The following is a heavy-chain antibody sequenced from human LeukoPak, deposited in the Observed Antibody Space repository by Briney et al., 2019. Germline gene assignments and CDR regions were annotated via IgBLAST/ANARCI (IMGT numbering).Heavy chain of an antibody. CDR3: ARTSGLGTSIDC. D-gene: IGHD3-22*01. J-gene: IGHJ4*02. V-gene: IGHV4-30-2*01. CDR1: GGSISSGGYS. CDR2: IYHSGST. Sequence: SQTLSLTCAVSGGSISSGGYSWSWIRQPPGKGLEWVGYIYHSGSTYYNPSLKSRVTISVDGSKNQFSLKLSSVTAADAAVYYCARTSGLGTSIDCWGQGTLVTVSS.